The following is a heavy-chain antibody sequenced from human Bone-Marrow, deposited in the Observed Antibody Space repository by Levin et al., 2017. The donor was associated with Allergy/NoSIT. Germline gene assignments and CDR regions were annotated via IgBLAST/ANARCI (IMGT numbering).Heavy chain of an antibody. CDR3: SSQVAAAGYYFDY. CDR1: GYTFTSYG. J-gene: IGHJ4*02. CDR2: ITPYNGKT. Sequence: ASVKVSCKASGYTFTSYGISWVRQAPGQGLEWMGWITPYNGKTNYAQNLQGRVTMTTDTSTSTVYMELRSLRSDDTAVYYCSSQVAAAGYYFDYWGQGTLVTVSS. D-gene: IGHD6-13*01. V-gene: IGHV1-18*01.